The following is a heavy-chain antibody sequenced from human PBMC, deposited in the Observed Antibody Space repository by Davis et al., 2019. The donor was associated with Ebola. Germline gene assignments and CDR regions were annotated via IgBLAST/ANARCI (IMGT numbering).Heavy chain of an antibody. D-gene: IGHD6-13*01. J-gene: IGHJ4*02. CDR1: GYTLTDLS. Sequence: ASVKVSCKVSGYTLTDLSMHWVRQAPGKGLEWMGGFDPEDGETIYAQKFQGRVTITRNTSISTAYMELSSLRSEDTAVYYCARGRGAAAGRRFDYWGQGTLVTVSS. V-gene: IGHV1-24*01. CDR3: ARGRGAAAGRRFDY. CDR2: FDPEDGET.